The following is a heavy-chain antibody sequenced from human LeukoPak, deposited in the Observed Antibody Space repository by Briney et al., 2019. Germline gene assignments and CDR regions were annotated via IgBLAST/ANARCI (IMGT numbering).Heavy chain of an antibody. Sequence: SVKVSCKASGGTFSSYAISWVRQAPGQGLEWMGGIIPIFGTANYAQKFQGRVTITADESTSTAYMELSSLRSEDTAVYYCAREVDTQRYCSGGSCYSMHYWGQGTLVTVTS. CDR1: GGTFSSYA. J-gene: IGHJ4*02. V-gene: IGHV1-69*01. CDR2: IIPIFGTA. CDR3: AREVDTQRYCSGGSCYSMHY. D-gene: IGHD2-15*01.